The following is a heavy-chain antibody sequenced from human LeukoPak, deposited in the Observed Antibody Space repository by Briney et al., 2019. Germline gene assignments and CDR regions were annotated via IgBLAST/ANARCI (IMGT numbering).Heavy chain of an antibody. J-gene: IGHJ4*02. CDR1: GFTVSSSY. CDR2: IYSCGST. Sequence: PGGSLRLSCAASGFTVSSSYMSWVRQAPGKGLEWVSVIYSCGSTYYADSVKGRFTISRDNAKNSLYLQMNSLRAEDTAVYYCARDSSSWYLLDYWGQGTLVTVSS. V-gene: IGHV3-66*03. CDR3: ARDSSSWYLLDY. D-gene: IGHD6-13*01.